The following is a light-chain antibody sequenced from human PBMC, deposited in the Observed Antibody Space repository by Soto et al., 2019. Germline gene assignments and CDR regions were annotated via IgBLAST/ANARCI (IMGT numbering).Light chain of an antibody. J-gene: IGKJ2*01. CDR1: QGIGSS. CDR3: QQLNNFPYT. CDR2: AAS. Sequence: DIHLTQSPSSLSASVGDRLTMTCRASQGIGSSLAWYQQKPGKAPKLLIYAASTLQSGVPSRFSGGGSGTEFTLTISGLQPEDLATYYCQQLNNFPYTFGQATKLQIK. V-gene: IGKV1-9*01.